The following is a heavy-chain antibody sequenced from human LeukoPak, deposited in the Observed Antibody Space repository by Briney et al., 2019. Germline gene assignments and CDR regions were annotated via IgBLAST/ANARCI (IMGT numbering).Heavy chain of an antibody. CDR3: AWPVSASGYWVH. D-gene: IGHD3-3*01. J-gene: IGHJ4*02. CDR1: GFSVSNNY. Sequence: PGGSLRLSCAASGFSVSNNYLRWGRQPPGKGLEWVSVIHSGGRTKYADSVRDRFTISRDTAKNTVYLQMNSLRVDDTAAYYCAWPVSASGYWVHWGQGTLVTVSS. V-gene: IGHV3-66*01. CDR2: IHSGGRT.